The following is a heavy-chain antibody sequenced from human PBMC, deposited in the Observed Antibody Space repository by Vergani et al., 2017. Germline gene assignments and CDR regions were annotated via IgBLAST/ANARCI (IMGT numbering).Heavy chain of an antibody. J-gene: IGHJ4*02. CDR2: IYYSGST. CDR1: GGSISSSSYY. D-gene: IGHD5-18*01. V-gene: IGHV4-39*01. Sequence: QLQLQESGPGLVKPSETLSLTCTVSGGSISSSSYYWGWIRQPPGKGLEWIGSIYYSGSTYYNPSLKSRVTISVDTSKIQFSLKLSSVTAADTAVYYCPRHYTAMVPQVPYFFAYWGQGTLVTVSS. CDR3: PRHYTAMVPQVPYFFAY.